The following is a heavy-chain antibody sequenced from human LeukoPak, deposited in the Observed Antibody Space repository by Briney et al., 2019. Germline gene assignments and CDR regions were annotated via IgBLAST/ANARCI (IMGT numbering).Heavy chain of an antibody. CDR3: ARVGGIAVAAADPLDS. Sequence: KTGGSLRLSCAASGFIFDDYYMSWIRQAPGKGLEWVSFISSSGSTEYYADSVKGRSTISRDNGKNLVYLQMNSLTAEDTAVYYCARVGGIAVAAADPLDSWGQGTLATVSS. V-gene: IGHV3-11*01. CDR2: ISSSGSTE. J-gene: IGHJ4*02. D-gene: IGHD6-19*01. CDR1: GFIFDDYY.